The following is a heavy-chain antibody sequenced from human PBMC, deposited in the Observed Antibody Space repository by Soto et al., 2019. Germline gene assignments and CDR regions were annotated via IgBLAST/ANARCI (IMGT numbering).Heavy chain of an antibody. CDR1: GDSVSSNSAA. J-gene: IGHJ4*02. CDR2: TYYRAKWYN. V-gene: IGHV6-1*01. Sequence: SQTLSLTCAISGDSVSSNSAAWNWIRQSPSRGLEWLGRTYYRAKWYNGYAVSVKSRMTINPDTSKNQCSLQLNSVTPEDPALYYGAREKRGRSSAPFDYWGQGTLVTVSS. CDR3: AREKRGRSSAPFDY. D-gene: IGHD6-6*01.